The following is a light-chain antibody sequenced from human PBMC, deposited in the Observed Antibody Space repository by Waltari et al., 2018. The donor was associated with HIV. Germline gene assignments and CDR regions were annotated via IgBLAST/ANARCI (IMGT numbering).Light chain of an antibody. Sequence: DIVLPQSPATLSVSPGVRATLSCRASQSVGLNLAWYQQRPGQPPKLLVYGASTRTSDTSTRFSARGSGTEFTLTITSIRPEDFATYFCQQYDVWPLTFGGGT. CDR3: QQYDVWPLT. V-gene: IGKV3-15*01. CDR1: QSVGLN. CDR2: GAS. J-gene: IGKJ4*01.